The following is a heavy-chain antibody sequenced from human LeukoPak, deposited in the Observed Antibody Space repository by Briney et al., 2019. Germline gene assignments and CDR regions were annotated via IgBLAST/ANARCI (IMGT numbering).Heavy chain of an antibody. CDR2: IYYSGTT. V-gene: IGHV4-39*01. Sequence: SETLSLTCTVSGGSVNSGSCYWGWIRQSPGKGLEWIGNIYYSGTTFFNPSLKTRVAISIDTSKNQFSLKLSSVTAADTAVYYCARLLGGTGDRVDSWGQGTLVTVSS. CDR3: ARLLGGTGDRVDS. CDR1: GGSVNSGSCY. J-gene: IGHJ5*01. D-gene: IGHD7-27*01.